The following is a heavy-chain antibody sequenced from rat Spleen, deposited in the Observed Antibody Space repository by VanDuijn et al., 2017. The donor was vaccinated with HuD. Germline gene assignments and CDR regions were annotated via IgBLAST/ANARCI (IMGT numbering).Heavy chain of an antibody. CDR1: GFTFSDFD. Sequence: EVQLVESGGGLVEPGRSMKLSCAASGFTFSDFDMAWVRQAPTKGLEWVASITNSGGNTYYRDSVKGRFTISRDNAKSTLYLQMDTLRSEDTATYYCATEYYGYTYWYFDFWGPGTMVTVSS. CDR2: ITNSGGNT. D-gene: IGHD1-9*01. V-gene: IGHV5-25*01. CDR3: ATEYYGYTYWYFDF. J-gene: IGHJ1*01.